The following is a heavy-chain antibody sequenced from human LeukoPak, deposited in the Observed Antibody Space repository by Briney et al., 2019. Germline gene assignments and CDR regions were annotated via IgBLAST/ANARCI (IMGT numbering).Heavy chain of an antibody. CDR2: ISAYNGNT. V-gene: IGHV1-18*01. Sequence: ASVKVSFKASGYTFTSYGISWVRQAPGQGLEWMGWISAYNGNTNYAQKLQGRVTMTTDTSTSTAYMELRSLRSDDTAVYYCARIVGSSGYYYDYYYYGMDVWGQGTTVTVSS. J-gene: IGHJ6*02. CDR1: GYTFTSYG. CDR3: ARIVGSSGYYYDYYYYGMDV. D-gene: IGHD3-22*01.